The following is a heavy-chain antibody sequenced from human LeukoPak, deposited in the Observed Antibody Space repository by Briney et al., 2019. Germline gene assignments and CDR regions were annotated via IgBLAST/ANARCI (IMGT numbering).Heavy chain of an antibody. V-gene: IGHV3-20*04. Sequence: GGSLRLSCAASGFTSDDYGMSWVRQAPGKGLEWVSGINWDGGSTGYAGSVKGRFTISRDNAKNSLYLQMNSLRAEDTALYYCARAADYWGYFDYWGQGTLVTVSS. J-gene: IGHJ4*02. CDR1: GFTSDDYG. D-gene: IGHD5-12*01. CDR2: INWDGGST. CDR3: ARAADYWGYFDY.